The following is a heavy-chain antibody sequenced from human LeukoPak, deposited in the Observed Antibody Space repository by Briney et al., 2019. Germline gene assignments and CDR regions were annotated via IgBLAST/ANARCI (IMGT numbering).Heavy chain of an antibody. Sequence: GGSLRLSCAASGFTFSSYAMSWVRQAPGKGLEWVSAISGSGGSTYYADSVKGRFTISRDNSKNTLYLQMNSLRAEDTAVYYCARWGGSVLWSFDLWGQGTLVTVSS. D-gene: IGHD3-10*01. CDR1: GFTFSSYA. CDR3: ARWGGSVLWSFDL. CDR2: ISGSGGST. V-gene: IGHV3-23*01. J-gene: IGHJ4*02.